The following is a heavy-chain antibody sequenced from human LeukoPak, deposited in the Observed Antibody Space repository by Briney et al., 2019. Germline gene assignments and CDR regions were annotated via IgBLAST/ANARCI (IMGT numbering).Heavy chain of an antibody. Sequence: PSETLSLTCAVYGGSFSGYYWSWIRQPPGKGLEWIGEINHSGSTNYNPSLKSRVTKSVDTSKNQFSLKLSSVTAADTAVYYCATGSGYCSSTSCQPPVWFDPWGQGTLVTVSS. CDR3: ATGSGYCSSTSCQPPVWFDP. D-gene: IGHD2-2*03. CDR2: INHSGST. J-gene: IGHJ5*02. V-gene: IGHV4-34*01. CDR1: GGSFSGYY.